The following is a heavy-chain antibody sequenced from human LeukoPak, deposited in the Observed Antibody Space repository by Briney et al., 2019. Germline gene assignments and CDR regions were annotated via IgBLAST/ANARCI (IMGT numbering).Heavy chain of an antibody. Sequence: SETLSLTCSVPGDSISGGYYWVWIRQSPGKGLEWFGTVAFSGSTYYNPSLKSRTAISIDPSKNHFSLRLNSVTAADTAVYYCARDRYTSSWTTAFDYWGQGTLVTVSS. J-gene: IGHJ4*02. CDR2: VAFSGST. CDR3: ARDRYTSSWTTAFDY. V-gene: IGHV4-38-2*02. CDR1: GDSISGGYY. D-gene: IGHD6-13*01.